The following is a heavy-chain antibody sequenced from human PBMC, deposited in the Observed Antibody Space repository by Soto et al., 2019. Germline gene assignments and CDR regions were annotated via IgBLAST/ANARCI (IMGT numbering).Heavy chain of an antibody. V-gene: IGHV1-8*02. Sequence: ASVKVSCKASGYTFTYRYLHWVRQASGQGLEWMGWINPNSGNTGYAQKFQGRVTMTRNTSISTAYMELSSLRSEDTAVYYCARESLRGMDVWGQGTTVTVSS. J-gene: IGHJ6*02. CDR3: ARESLRGMDV. CDR1: GYTFTYRY. CDR2: INPNSGNT.